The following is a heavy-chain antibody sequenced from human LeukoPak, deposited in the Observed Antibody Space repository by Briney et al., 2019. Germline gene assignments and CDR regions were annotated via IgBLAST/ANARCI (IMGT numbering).Heavy chain of an antibody. CDR2: IYYSGST. J-gene: IGHJ4*01. D-gene: IGHD3-16*01. V-gene: IGHV4-59*01. CDR3: ASGQITFDY. CDR1: GGSISSYY. Sequence: SETLSLTCTVSGGSISSYYWSWIRQPPGKGLEWIGYIYYSGSTNYNPPLKSRVTISVDTSKNQFSLKLSSVTAADTAVYYCASGQITFDYWGHGTLVTVSS.